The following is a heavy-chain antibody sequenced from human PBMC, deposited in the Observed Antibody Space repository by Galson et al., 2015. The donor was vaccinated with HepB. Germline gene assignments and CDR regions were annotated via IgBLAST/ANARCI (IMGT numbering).Heavy chain of an antibody. V-gene: IGHV3-74*01. CDR1: GFTFSSYW. J-gene: IGHJ3*02. CDR2: ISSDGSST. CDR3: VTWGDYDFWIGTPPGDVFDI. Sequence: SLRLSCAASGFTFSSYWMHWVRQAPGKGLVWVSRISSDGSSTSYVDSEEGRLTISRDNAKNTLYLQVNGLRAEDTAVYYCVTWGDYDFWIGTPPGDVFDIWGQGTMVTVSS. D-gene: IGHD3-3*01.